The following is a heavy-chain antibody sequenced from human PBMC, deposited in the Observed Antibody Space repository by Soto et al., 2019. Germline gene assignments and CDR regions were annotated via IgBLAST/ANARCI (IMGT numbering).Heavy chain of an antibody. Sequence: SVRVSCKASGGTFSSYAISWVRQAPGQGLEWMGGIIPIFGTANYAQKFQGRVTITADESTSTAYMELSSLRSEDTAVYYCARVWGYCSSTSCYTYYYGMDVWGQGTTVTVSS. V-gene: IGHV1-69*13. CDR3: ARVWGYCSSTSCYTYYYGMDV. D-gene: IGHD2-2*02. CDR2: IIPIFGTA. J-gene: IGHJ6*02. CDR1: GGTFSSYA.